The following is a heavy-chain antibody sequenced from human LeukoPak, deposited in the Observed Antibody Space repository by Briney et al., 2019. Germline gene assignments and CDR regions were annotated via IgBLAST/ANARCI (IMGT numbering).Heavy chain of an antibody. D-gene: IGHD4-23*01. CDR2: ISAYHGNT. CDR3: ARSDGLVTYWYFDL. J-gene: IGHJ2*01. V-gene: IGHV1-18*01. Sequence: GASVKVSCKASGYTCTSYGISWVRQAPGQGLEWMGWISAYHGNTSYAQKLQCRVTMTTDTYTSTAYMELRSLRPDDTAVYYCARSDGLVTYWYFDLWGRGTLVTVSS. CDR1: GYTCTSYG.